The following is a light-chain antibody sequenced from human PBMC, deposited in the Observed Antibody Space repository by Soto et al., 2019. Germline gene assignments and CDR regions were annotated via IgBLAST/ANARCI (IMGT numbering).Light chain of an antibody. J-gene: IGKJ1*01. CDR1: HSVNTN. V-gene: IGKV3-15*01. CDR2: GAS. CDR3: HQYNSWPWT. Sequence: EGVMTQSPATLSVSPGDRAILSCRASHSVNTNLAWYQLRPGQPPRLLIYGASTRASDVPGRFSGSGSGREFTLTISSLQSEDFAIYSCHQYNSWPWTFGQGTKVEI.